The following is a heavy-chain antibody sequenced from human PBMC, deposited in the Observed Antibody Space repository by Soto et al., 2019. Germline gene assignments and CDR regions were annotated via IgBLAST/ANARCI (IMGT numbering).Heavy chain of an antibody. J-gene: IGHJ3*02. V-gene: IGHV4-4*02. D-gene: IGHD3-22*01. CDR1: GGSIRSSYW. Sequence: SETLSLTCAISGGSIRSSYWWSWVRQPPGKGLEWIGEIYHSGSTNYNPSLKSRVTISADKSKNQFSLKLSSVTAADTAVYYCTRRRITMIVVVYDAFDIWGQGTTVTVSS. CDR2: IYHSGST. CDR3: TRRRITMIVVVYDAFDI.